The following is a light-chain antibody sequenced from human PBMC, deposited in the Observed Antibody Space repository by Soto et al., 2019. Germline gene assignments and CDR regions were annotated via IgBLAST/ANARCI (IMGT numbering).Light chain of an antibody. CDR2: GAS. CDR1: QSVGGD. CDR3: QQYGSSPIT. Sequence: TQSPSTLSASLGDRVTITCRAGQSVGGDLAWYQQKPGQAPRLLIYGASSRAPGIPDRFSGSASGTEFTLTISRLEPEDFAVYYCQQYGSSPITFGQGTRLEIK. V-gene: IGKV3-20*01. J-gene: IGKJ5*01.